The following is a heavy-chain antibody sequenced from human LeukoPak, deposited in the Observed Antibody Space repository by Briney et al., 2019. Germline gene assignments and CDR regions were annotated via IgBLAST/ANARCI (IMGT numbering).Heavy chain of an antibody. Sequence: ASVKVSCKTSGYTSTNYAMNWVRQAPGQGLEFMGWINTGTGNPTYAQGFTGRIVFSLDTSVSTAYLHINTLKPEDTAVYYCAAIGAHSFDYWGQGTLVTVSS. V-gene: IGHV7-4-1*02. CDR2: INTGTGNP. CDR1: GYTSTNYA. J-gene: IGHJ4*02. CDR3: AAIGAHSFDY. D-gene: IGHD3-10*01.